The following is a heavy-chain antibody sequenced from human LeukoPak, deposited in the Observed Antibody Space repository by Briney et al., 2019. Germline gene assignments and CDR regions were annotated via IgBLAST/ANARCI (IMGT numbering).Heavy chain of an antibody. CDR2: IYPGDSDT. D-gene: IGHD1-26*01. CDR3: ARLVCGVGNWFDP. V-gene: IGHV5-51*01. CDR1: GYSFTSYW. Sequence: GGSLKISCKGSGYSFTSYWIVWVRQMPGKGLEWMGIIYPGDSDTRYSPSFQGQVTLSADKSISTGYLQWSSLKASDTAMYYCARLVCGVGNWFDPWGQGTLVTVSS. J-gene: IGHJ5*02.